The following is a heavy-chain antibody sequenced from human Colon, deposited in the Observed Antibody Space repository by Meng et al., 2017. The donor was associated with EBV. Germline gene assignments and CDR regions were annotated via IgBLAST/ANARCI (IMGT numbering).Heavy chain of an antibody. CDR1: GGSIGSYY. J-gene: IGHJ5*02. CDR3: ARHFINWFDP. V-gene: IGHV4-59*08. Sequence: QVRLWVLGPGLVTPSEALSPTVTVSGGSIGSYYWSWIRQPPGKGLEWIGYIYYSGSTNYNPSLKSRVTISVDTSKNQFSLKLSSVTAADTAVYYCARHFINWFDPWGQGTLVTVSS. CDR2: IYYSGST.